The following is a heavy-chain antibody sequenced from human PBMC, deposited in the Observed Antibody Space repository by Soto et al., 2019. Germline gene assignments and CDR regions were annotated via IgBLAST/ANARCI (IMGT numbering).Heavy chain of an antibody. CDR2: INPSSSAT. D-gene: IGHD3-10*01. V-gene: IGHV1-46*01. J-gene: IGHJ6*02. CDR1: GYTITSYY. Sequence: GASVKVSCKASGYTITSYYMHWVRQAPGQGLEWMGIINPSSSATRYSQKFQGRVTMTRDVSTSTVYMELSSLRSEDTAIFYCARATYTSGGSPTFAMDVWGQGTTVTVSS. CDR3: ARATYTSGGSPTFAMDV.